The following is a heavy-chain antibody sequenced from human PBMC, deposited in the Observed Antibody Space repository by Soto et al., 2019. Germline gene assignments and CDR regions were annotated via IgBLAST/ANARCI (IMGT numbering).Heavy chain of an antibody. V-gene: IGHV4-31*03. J-gene: IGHJ4*02. CDR1: GGSISSGGYY. CDR3: ARGIAAAGPFDY. CDR2: IYYSGST. D-gene: IGHD6-13*01. Sequence: TLSLTCTVSGGSISSGGYYWSWIRQHPGKGLEWIGYIYYSGSTYYNPSLKSRVTISVDTSKNQFSLKLSSVTAADTAVYYCARGIAAAGPFDYWGQGTLVTVSS.